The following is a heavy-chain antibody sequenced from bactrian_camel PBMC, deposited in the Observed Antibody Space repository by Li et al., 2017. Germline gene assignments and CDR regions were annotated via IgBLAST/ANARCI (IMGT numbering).Heavy chain of an antibody. CDR3: ALGRKPLRSHDGLMMLDFDY. J-gene: IGHJ6*01. Sequence: HVQLVESGGGSVQTGGSLRLSCALSLNPTSDYCLAWLRQAPGKEREGVAGLCNSGSGPYYRSDVKERFTMTQDKDKRTVYLQMFWLEPEDGAIYTCALGRKPLRSHDGLMMLDFDYYGLGTQVTVS. D-gene: IGHD1*01. V-gene: IGHV3S6*01. CDR2: LCNSGSGP. CDR1: LNPTSDYC.